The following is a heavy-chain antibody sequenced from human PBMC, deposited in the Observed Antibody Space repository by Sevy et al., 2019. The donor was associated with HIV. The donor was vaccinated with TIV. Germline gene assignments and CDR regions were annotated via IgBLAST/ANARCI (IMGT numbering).Heavy chain of an antibody. CDR1: GGTFNNYA. Sequence: ASVKVSCKASGGTFNNYAISWVRQAPGQGLEWMGGIISIFGTTNYAQKFQGRVMITADESTKTAYMELSSLRSEDTAMYYCAKTGRVGLGNWLDPWGQGTLVTVSS. CDR3: AKTGRVGLGNWLDP. V-gene: IGHV1-69*13. D-gene: IGHD3-16*01. J-gene: IGHJ5*02. CDR2: IISIFGTT.